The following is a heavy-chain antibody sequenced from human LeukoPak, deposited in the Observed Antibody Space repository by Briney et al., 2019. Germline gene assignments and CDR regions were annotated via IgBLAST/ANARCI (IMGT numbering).Heavy chain of an antibody. Sequence: SETLSLTCTVSGGSISSYYWSWIRQPPGKGLEWIGYIYYSGSTNYNPSLKSRVTISVDMSKNQFSLKLSSVTAADTAVYYCAKQVGIAVAGRVYSWFDPWGQGTLVTVSS. D-gene: IGHD6-19*01. CDR1: GGSISSYY. CDR3: AKQVGIAVAGRVYSWFDP. V-gene: IGHV4-59*01. CDR2: IYYSGST. J-gene: IGHJ5*02.